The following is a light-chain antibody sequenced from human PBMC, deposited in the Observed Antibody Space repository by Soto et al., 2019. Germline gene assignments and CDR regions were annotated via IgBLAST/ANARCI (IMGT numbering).Light chain of an antibody. J-gene: IGLJ3*02. CDR3: SSYTSRGPWV. V-gene: IGLV2-14*01. Sequence: QSALTQPASVSGSPGQSITISCTGTSSDVGGYDYVSWYQQHPGKAPKLMIYEVSNRPSGVSYRFSGFKSGNTASLTISGLQTEDEADYYCSSYTSRGPWVFGGGTKVTVL. CDR1: SSDVGGYDY. CDR2: EVS.